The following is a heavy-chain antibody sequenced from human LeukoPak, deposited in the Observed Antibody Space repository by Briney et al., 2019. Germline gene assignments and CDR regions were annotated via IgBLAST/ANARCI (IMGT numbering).Heavy chain of an antibody. CDR1: GFTFSSYA. CDR2: ISGSGGST. V-gene: IGHV3-23*01. Sequence: PGGSLRLSCAASGFTFSSYAMSWVRQAPGKGLEWVSAISGSGGSTYYADSVKGRFTISRDNSRTTVYLQMNSLRDEDTAMYYCAKDGGGSGRGSGWPLESWGQGTLVTVSS. D-gene: IGHD6-19*01. J-gene: IGHJ4*02. CDR3: AKDGGGSGRGSGWPLES.